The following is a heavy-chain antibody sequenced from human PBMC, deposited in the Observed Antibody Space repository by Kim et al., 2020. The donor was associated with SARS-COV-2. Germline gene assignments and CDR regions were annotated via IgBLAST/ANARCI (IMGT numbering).Heavy chain of an antibody. J-gene: IGHJ4*02. Sequence: SQTLSLTCAISGDSVSSNSVAWNWIRQSPSRGLEWLGKTYFKSKWYNDYAVSLKSRITINPDTSKNQFSLQLNSVTPADTALYYCARSTRGVFDYWGQGTLATVA. CDR3: ARSTRGVFDY. V-gene: IGHV6-1*01. D-gene: IGHD5-12*01. CDR2: TYFKSKWYN. CDR1: GDSVSSNSVA.